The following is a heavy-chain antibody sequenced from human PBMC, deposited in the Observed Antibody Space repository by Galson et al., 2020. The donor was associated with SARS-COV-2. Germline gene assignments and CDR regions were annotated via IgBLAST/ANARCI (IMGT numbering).Heavy chain of an antibody. Sequence: GGSLRLSCAASGFTVSSNYMRWVRQAPGQGLEWVSLIYSGDRTDYADSVKGRFTISRHNSDNTLYLQMNSLRADDTAVYYCASGNPSYYYYMDVWGKGTSVTVSS. CDR3: ASGNPSYYYYMDV. D-gene: IGHD1-1*01. CDR1: GFTVSSNY. V-gene: IGHV3-53*04. CDR2: IYSGDRT. J-gene: IGHJ6*03.